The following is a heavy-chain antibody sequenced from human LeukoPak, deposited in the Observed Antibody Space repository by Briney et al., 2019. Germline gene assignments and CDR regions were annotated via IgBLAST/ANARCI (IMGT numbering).Heavy chain of an antibody. V-gene: IGHV3-23*01. CDR2: ISSTGESA. CDR1: GFTFSSHA. CDR3: AKDWILRWHLFDY. Sequence: GGSLRLSCPVSGFTFSSHAMSWVRQAPGRGLEWVSAISSTGESAYYADFVKGRFTISRDNSKNTLYLQMNSLRAEDMAVYYCAKDWILRWHLFDYWGQGTLVTVSS. J-gene: IGHJ4*02. D-gene: IGHD4-23*01.